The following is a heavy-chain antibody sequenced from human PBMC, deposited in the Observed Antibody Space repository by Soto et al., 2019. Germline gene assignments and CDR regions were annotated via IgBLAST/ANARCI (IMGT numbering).Heavy chain of an antibody. V-gene: IGHV4-31*03. CDR3: ARGVRGQYNWFDP. J-gene: IGHJ5*02. D-gene: IGHD3-10*01. Sequence: QVQLQESGPGLVKPSQTLSLTCTVSGGSISSGGYYWSWIRQHPGKGLEWIGYIYYSGSTYYNPSLKSRVTISVDTAKNQFSLKLSSVTAADTAVYYCARGVRGQYNWFDPWGQGTLVTVSS. CDR1: GGSISSGGYY. CDR2: IYYSGST.